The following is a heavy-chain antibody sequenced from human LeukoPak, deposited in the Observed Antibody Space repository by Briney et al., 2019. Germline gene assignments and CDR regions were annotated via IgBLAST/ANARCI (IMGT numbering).Heavy chain of an antibody. CDR3: ARHRIQGGTNSHFDY. Sequence: KPGEFPKISCKGSGYSFSYYWIVWVRQMPGKGLERMGIIYPGDSDTRYSPSFQGQVTLSADKSINTAYLQWSGLKASDTAMYYCARHRIQGGTNSHFDYWGQGTLVTVSS. D-gene: IGHD1-26*01. CDR1: GYSFSYYW. CDR2: IYPGDSDT. V-gene: IGHV5-51*01. J-gene: IGHJ4*02.